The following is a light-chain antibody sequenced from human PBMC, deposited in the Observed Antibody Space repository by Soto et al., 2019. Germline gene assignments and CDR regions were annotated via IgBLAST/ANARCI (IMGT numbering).Light chain of an antibody. CDR2: GAS. CDR1: QSISSSF. CDR3: HQYGSSPPLT. V-gene: IGKV3-20*01. J-gene: IGKJ4*01. Sequence: EGVLTQSPGKLSLSPGERATLSCRASQSISSSFLAWYQQKPGQAPRLLIYGASSRGTGIPDRLSGSGSGTDVTLIISRREPEDDAVYYCHQYGSSPPLTFGGGTKVEIK.